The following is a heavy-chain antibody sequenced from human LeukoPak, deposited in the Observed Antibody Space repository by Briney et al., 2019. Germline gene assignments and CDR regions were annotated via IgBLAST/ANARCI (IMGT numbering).Heavy chain of an antibody. Sequence: ASVKVSCKSSGYTFTSYGISWVRQAPGQGLEWMGWISAYNGNTNYAQKLQGRVTIIADKLTSTAYMELSSLRSEDTAVYYCARGGGYSYGYDFDYWGQGTLVTVSS. J-gene: IGHJ4*02. V-gene: IGHV1-18*01. CDR1: GYTFTSYG. CDR2: ISAYNGNT. CDR3: ARGGGYSYGYDFDY. D-gene: IGHD5-18*01.